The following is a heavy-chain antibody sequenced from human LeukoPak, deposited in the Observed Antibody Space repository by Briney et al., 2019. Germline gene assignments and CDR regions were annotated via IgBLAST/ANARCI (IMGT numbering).Heavy chain of an antibody. V-gene: IGHV3-15*04. Sequence: GGSLRLSCAASGFTFSSYEMNWVRQAPGKGLEWVGRIEGETDGGTTDYAAPVKGRFTISRDDSKNTLYLQMNSLKTEDTAVYYCTTDNLLSGGSGDDIFDVWGRGTVVTVSS. CDR1: GFTFSSYE. D-gene: IGHD2-15*01. CDR2: IEGETDGGTT. CDR3: TTDNLLSGGSGDDIFDV. J-gene: IGHJ3*01.